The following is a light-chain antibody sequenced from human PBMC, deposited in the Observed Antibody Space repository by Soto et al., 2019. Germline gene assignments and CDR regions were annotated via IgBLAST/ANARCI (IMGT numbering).Light chain of an antibody. Sequence: QAVVTQPPSASGTPGQRVTIYCSGSSSNIGSNTVSWYQQLPGTAPKLLIYSNNQRPSGVPDRFSGSKSGTSASLAISGLQSEDEADYYCAAWDDSLNGPVFGGGTKVTVL. CDR1: SSNIGSNT. CDR3: AAWDDSLNGPV. V-gene: IGLV1-44*01. CDR2: SNN. J-gene: IGLJ3*02.